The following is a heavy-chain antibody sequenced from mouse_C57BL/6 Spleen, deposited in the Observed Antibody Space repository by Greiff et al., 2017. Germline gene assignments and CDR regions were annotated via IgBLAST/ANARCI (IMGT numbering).Heavy chain of an antibody. CDR3: ALYGSSPAWFAY. J-gene: IGHJ3*01. CDR1: GYTFTSYW. D-gene: IGHD1-1*01. V-gene: IGHV1-55*01. Sequence: QVQLKQPGAELVKPGASVKMSCKASGYTFTSYWITWVKQRPGQGLEWIGDIYPGSGSTNYNEKFKSKATLTVDTSSSTAYMQLSSLTSEDSAVYYCALYGSSPAWFAYWGQGTLVTVSA. CDR2: IYPGSGST.